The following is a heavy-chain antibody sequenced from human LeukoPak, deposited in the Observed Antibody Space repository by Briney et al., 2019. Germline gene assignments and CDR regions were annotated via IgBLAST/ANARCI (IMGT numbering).Heavy chain of an antibody. D-gene: IGHD1-26*01. CDR1: GGSISSGGYF. CDR3: ARAREGEPYYFDY. V-gene: IGHV4-30-2*01. Sequence: SETLSLTCAVSGGSISSGGYFWSWIRQPPGKGLEWIGYIYHSGSTYYNPSLKSRVTISVDRSKNQFSLKLSSVTAADTAVYYCARAREGEPYYFDYWGRGTLVTVSS. J-gene: IGHJ4*02. CDR2: IYHSGST.